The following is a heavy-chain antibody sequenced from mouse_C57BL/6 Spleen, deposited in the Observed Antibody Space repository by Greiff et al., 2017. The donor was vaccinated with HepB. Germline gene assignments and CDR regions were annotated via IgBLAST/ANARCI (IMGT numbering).Heavy chain of an antibody. V-gene: IGHV1-53*01. CDR1: GYTFTSYW. Sequence: QVQLQQPGPELVKPGASVKLSCKASGYTFTSYWMHWVKQRPGQGLEWIGNINPSNGGTNYNEKFKSKATLAVDKSSSTAYMQLSSLTSEDSEVYYCAREGAYGNYVRGFAYWGQGTLVTVSA. D-gene: IGHD2-10*02. J-gene: IGHJ3*01. CDR2: INPSNGGT. CDR3: AREGAYGNYVRGFAY.